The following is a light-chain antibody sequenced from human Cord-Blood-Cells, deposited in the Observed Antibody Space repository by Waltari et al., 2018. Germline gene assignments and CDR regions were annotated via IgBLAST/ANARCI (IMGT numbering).Light chain of an antibody. V-gene: IGLV2-8*01. CDR3: SSYAGSNNLV. CDR2: EVS. CDR1: IIDVGGYNH. J-gene: IGLJ3*02. Sequence: HSPPTQPPPASGSPGQSLTISCTGTIIDVGGYNHVSCYQQHPGTAPKRMIYEVSKRPSGVPDRFSGSKSGHTASLTVSGLQAEDEADYYCSSYAGSNNLVFGGGTKLTVL.